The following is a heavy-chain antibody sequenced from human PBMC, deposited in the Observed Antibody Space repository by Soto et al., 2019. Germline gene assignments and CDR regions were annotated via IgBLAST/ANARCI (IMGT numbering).Heavy chain of an antibody. Sequence: GGSLRLSCAASGFTFSSYAMSWVRQAPGKGLEWVSAISGSGGSTYYADSVKGRFTISRDNSKNTLYLQMNSLRAEDTAVYYCATNTDLKWVSKQYAKSDYWGQGTLVTVSS. D-gene: IGHD2-8*01. CDR3: ATNTDLKWVSKQYAKSDY. J-gene: IGHJ4*02. V-gene: IGHV3-23*01. CDR1: GFTFSSYA. CDR2: ISGSGGST.